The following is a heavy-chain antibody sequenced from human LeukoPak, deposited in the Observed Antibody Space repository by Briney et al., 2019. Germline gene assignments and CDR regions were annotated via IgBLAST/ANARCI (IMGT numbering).Heavy chain of an antibody. CDR1: GYTFTSYG. V-gene: IGHV1-18*01. J-gene: IGHJ4*02. CDR3: ARVGTYYYDSSGFYYY. Sequence: ASVKVSCKTSGYTFTSYGISWVRQAPGQGLEWMGWISAYNGNTNYAQKLQGRVTMTTDTSTSTAYMELRSLRSDDTAVYYCARVGTYYYDSSGFYYYWGQGTLVTVSS. CDR2: ISAYNGNT. D-gene: IGHD3-22*01.